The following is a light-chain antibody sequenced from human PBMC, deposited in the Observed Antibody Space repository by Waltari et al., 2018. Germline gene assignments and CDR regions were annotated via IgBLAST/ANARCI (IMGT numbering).Light chain of an antibody. Sequence: DIVMTQSPDSLAVSLGERATINCKSSQNVLYSSNTKNYLAWYQQKPGQPPNLLIYWASTRESGVPDRFSGSGSGTHFTLTISSLQADNVAVYYCQQYYGTPPTFGQGTKVEIK. V-gene: IGKV4-1*01. CDR3: QQYYGTPPT. J-gene: IGKJ1*01. CDR1: QNVLYSSNTKNY. CDR2: WAS.